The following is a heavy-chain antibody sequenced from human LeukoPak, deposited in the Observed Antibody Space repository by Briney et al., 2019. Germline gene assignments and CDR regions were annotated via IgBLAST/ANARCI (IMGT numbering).Heavy chain of an antibody. CDR3: ARDVAWSGHYNWGKPYYDYMDV. J-gene: IGHJ6*03. Sequence: GRSLRPSCAASGFSFSDYGMHWVRQAPGKGLEWVAAVWYDGSNQRYSDSVKGRFTISRENSENTLYLQMNSLRAEDTAVYYCARDVAWSGHYNWGKPYYDYMDVWGKGTTVAVSS. CDR1: GFSFSDYG. D-gene: IGHD3-3*01. CDR2: VWYDGSNQ. V-gene: IGHV3-33*01.